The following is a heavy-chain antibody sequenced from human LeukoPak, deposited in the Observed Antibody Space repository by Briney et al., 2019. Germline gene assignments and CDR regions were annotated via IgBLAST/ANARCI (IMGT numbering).Heavy chain of an antibody. V-gene: IGHV4-34*01. J-gene: IGHJ5*02. CDR2: INHSGST. Sequence: PSETLSLTCAVYGGSFSGYYWTWTRQPPGKGLEWIGEINHSGSTNYNPSLKSRVTISVDTSKNQFSLKLSSVTAADTAVYYCARHGSQYSSSWYPARWFDPWGQGTLVTVSS. CDR3: ARHGSQYSSSWYPARWFDP. CDR1: GGSFSGYY. D-gene: IGHD6-13*01.